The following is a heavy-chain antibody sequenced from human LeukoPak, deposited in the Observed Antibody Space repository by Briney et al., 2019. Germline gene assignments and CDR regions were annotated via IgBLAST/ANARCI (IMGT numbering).Heavy chain of an antibody. Sequence: GGSLRLSCTASGFTFSGHWIHWVRQAPGMGLVWVSRINEDGTDSMYAESVKGRFTISRDNAKNTLYLQMNSLRADDTAVYYCARGITADYWGQGTLVTVSS. CDR2: INEDGTDS. V-gene: IGHV3-74*03. CDR1: GFTFSGHW. D-gene: IGHD3-3*01. CDR3: ARGITADY. J-gene: IGHJ4*02.